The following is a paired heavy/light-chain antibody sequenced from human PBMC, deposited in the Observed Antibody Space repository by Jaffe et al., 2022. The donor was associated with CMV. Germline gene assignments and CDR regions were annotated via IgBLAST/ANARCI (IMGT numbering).Heavy chain of an antibody. D-gene: IGHD4-17*01. J-gene: IGHJ5*02. V-gene: IGHV3-33*01. CDR3: ATDPGPTVTTPDS. CDR2: IWYDGSNI. Sequence: QVQLVESGGGVVQPGGSLRLSCAASGITFSNSGMHWVRQAPGKGLEWVAVIWYDGSNIKYADSVTGRFTISRDNSKDTLYLQMKRLRVDDTALYYCATDPGPTVTTPDSWGQGTLVTVSS. CDR1: GITFSNSG.
Light chain of an antibody. Sequence: QSALTQPASVSGSPGQSITISCIGTSSDVGAHNVVSWYQHRPGKAPKLIIYEVAKRPSGVSSRFSGSKSGNTASLTISGLQAEDEADYYCCSFAGFNNYVFGTGTKVTVL. V-gene: IGLV2-23*02. CDR1: SSDVGAHNV. CDR3: CSFAGFNNYV. J-gene: IGLJ1*01. CDR2: EVA.